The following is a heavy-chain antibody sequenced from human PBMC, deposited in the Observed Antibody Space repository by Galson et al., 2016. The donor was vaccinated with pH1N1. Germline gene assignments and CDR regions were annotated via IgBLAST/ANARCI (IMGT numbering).Heavy chain of an antibody. CDR3: ARGGAKGGAGAGPSPDYFVS. CDR2: IYFSGST. D-gene: IGHD4/OR15-4a*01. J-gene: IGHJ4*02. CDR1: SGSVSGANYY. Sequence: TLSLTCTVSSGSVSGANYYWTWIRQSAGKGLEWIGRIYFSGSTSYNPSLRGRVSISVDTSKNQFSLDLTSVTAEDTAVYYCARGGAKGGAGAGPSPDYFVSCGLGTRVTVSS. V-gene: IGHV4-61*02.